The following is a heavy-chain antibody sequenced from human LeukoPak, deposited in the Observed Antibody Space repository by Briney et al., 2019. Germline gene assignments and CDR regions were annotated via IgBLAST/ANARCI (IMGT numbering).Heavy chain of an antibody. J-gene: IGHJ5*02. V-gene: IGHV1-18*01. CDR3: TRVRYASSGLLDP. CDR1: GYTFTSYD. D-gene: IGHD3-22*01. CDR2: ISGFNGHT. Sequence: ASVKVSCKASGYTFTSYDINWVRQAPGQGFEWMGWISGFNGHTQIAQKVQGRVMLTTDTSTNTAYMELSSLRSDDTAVYFCTRVRYASSGLLDPWGQGTLVTVSS.